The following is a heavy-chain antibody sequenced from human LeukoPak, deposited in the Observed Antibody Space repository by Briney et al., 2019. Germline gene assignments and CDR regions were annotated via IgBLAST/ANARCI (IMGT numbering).Heavy chain of an antibody. V-gene: IGHV3-21*01. J-gene: IGHJ4*02. D-gene: IGHD3-22*01. CDR2: ISVRSNYI. Sequence: GGSLRLSCAASGFTFSNYGMHWVRQAPGKGLEWVSSISVRSNYIYYADSVRGRFTISRDDARDSLYLQMNSLRAEDTAVYYCVRLRRNSDTSGYYYYYDFWGQGTLVTVSS. CDR1: GFTFSNYG. CDR3: VRLRRNSDTSGYYYYYDF.